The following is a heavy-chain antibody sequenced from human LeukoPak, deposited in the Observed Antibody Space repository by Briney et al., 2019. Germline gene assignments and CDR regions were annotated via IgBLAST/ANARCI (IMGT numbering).Heavy chain of an antibody. J-gene: IGHJ6*02. Sequence: GGSLRLSCAASGFXVISNYXSWGRXAPGKXXEVVSXIYSGGSTYYADSVKGRFTISRHNSKNTLYLQMNSLRAGDTAVYYCARAPGIAVAGASLDYYYYGMDVWGQGTTVTVSS. CDR2: IYSGGST. D-gene: IGHD6-19*01. CDR3: ARAPGIAVAGASLDYYYYGMDV. V-gene: IGHV3-53*01. CDR1: GFXVISNY.